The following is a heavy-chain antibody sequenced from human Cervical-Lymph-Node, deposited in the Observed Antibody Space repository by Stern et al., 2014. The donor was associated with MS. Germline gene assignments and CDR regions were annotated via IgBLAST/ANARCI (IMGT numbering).Heavy chain of an antibody. D-gene: IGHD2-21*01. J-gene: IGHJ4*01. CDR3: GHIEPAPAAVIR. CDR2: IKSKGGGETT. V-gene: IGHV3-15*01. CDR1: GFSFIPAW. Sequence: EVQLVESGGGLVKPGESLRLSCVASGFSFIPAWMNWVRQAPGKGLEWVGRIKSKGGGETTDYAAPVRGRFTISRDDSKNTVYLQMDSLKIEDTAVYYCGHIEPAPAAVIRWGQGTLVTVSS.